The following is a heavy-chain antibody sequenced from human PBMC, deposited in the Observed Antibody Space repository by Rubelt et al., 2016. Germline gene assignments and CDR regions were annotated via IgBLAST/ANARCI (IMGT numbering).Heavy chain of an antibody. CDR3: ARHPIAVAGTPA. D-gene: IGHD6-19*01. CDR2: INHSGST. CDR1: GGSFSGYY. Sequence: QVQLQQWGAGLLKPSETLSLTCAVYGGSFSGYYWSWIRQPPGKGLEWIGEINHSGSTNYNPSLRGRVTISVDTSKNQVSRKLGSVTAADTAVYYCARHPIAVAGTPAWGQGTLVTVSS. V-gene: IGHV4-34*01. J-gene: IGHJ5*02.